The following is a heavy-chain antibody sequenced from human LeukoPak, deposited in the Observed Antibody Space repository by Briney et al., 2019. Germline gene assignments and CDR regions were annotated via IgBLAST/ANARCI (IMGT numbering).Heavy chain of an antibody. CDR3: ARERRYYDYVWGSHRYESYYSDY. CDR2: IYYGGST. CDR1: GGSISSGDYY. J-gene: IGHJ4*02. D-gene: IGHD3-16*02. V-gene: IGHV4-30-4*01. Sequence: SETLSLTCTVSGGSISSGDYYWNWIRQSPGMGLEWIGYIYYGGSTYYNLSLKSRITISVDTSKNQFSLRLSSVTAADTAVYYCARERRYYDYVWGSHRYESYYSDYWGQGTLVTVSS.